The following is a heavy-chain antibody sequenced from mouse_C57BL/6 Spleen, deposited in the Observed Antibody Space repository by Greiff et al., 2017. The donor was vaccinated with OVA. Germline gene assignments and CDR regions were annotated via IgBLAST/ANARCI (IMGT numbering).Heavy chain of an antibody. J-gene: IGHJ2*01. CDR3: ARWDDGYYDY. Sequence: EVKLQESGPGLVKPSQSLSLTCSVTGYSITSGYYWNWIRQFPGNKLEWMGYISYDGSNNYNPSLKNRISITRDTSKNQFFLKLNSVTTEDTATYYCARWDDGYYDYWGQGTTLTVSS. D-gene: IGHD2-3*01. CDR2: ISYDGSN. V-gene: IGHV3-6*01. CDR1: GYSITSGYY.